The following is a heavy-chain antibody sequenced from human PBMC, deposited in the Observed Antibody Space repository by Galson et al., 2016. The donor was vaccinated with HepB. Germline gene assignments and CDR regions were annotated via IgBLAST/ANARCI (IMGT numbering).Heavy chain of an antibody. V-gene: IGHV4-31*03. CDR2: IYYSGST. D-gene: IGHD4-17*01. CDR3: TRFSDYGDYGFDY. Sequence: TLSLTCTVSGGSISSGGYYWSWIRQHPGKGLEWIGYIYYSGSTYYNPSLKSRVTISVDTSKNQFSLKLSSVTAADTAVYYCTRFSDYGDYGFDYWGQGTLVTVSS. CDR1: GGSISSGGYY. J-gene: IGHJ4*02.